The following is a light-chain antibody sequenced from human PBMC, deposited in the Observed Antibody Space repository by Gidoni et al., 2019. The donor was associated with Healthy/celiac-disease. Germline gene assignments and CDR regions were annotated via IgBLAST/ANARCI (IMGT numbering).Light chain of an antibody. CDR2: GAS. CDR1: QRVSNSY. Sequence: EIVLTQSPGTLSLSPGERATLSCRASQRVSNSYLAWYQQKPGQAPRLLIYGASSRATGIPDRFSGSGSGTDVTLTISRLEPEDSAVYYCQQYGSSPPWTFGQGTKVEIK. CDR3: QQYGSSPPWT. V-gene: IGKV3-20*01. J-gene: IGKJ1*01.